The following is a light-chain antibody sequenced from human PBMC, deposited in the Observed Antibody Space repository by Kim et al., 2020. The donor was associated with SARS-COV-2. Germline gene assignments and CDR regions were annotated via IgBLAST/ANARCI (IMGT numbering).Light chain of an antibody. J-gene: IGKJ4*01. CDR2: DAS. V-gene: IGKV3-11*01. CDR3: QQRATWPLT. CDR1: QGVNSY. Sequence: LSPGERANLSCRASQGVNSYLAWYQQKPGQAPRLLIYDASKRATGIPARFSGSGSGTDFTLTISSLEPEDFAVYYCQQRATWPLTFGGGTKVDIK.